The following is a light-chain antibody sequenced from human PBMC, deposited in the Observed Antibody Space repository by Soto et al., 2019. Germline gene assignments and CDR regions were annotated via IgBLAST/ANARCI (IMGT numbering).Light chain of an antibody. CDR3: QQYNDWPSNT. Sequence: EVVMTQSPAILSVSPGERATLSCRASQSVSSNLAWYQQKPGQAPRLLVYDAATRATGITAKFSGSGSGTEFTLTINSLQSDDFAVYYCQQYNDWPSNTFGQGTKVEIK. CDR1: QSVSSN. V-gene: IGKV3-15*01. J-gene: IGKJ2*01. CDR2: DAA.